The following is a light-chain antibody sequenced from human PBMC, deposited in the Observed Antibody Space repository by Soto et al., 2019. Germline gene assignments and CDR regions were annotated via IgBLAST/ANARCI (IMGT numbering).Light chain of an antibody. V-gene: IGLV1-44*01. Sequence: QSVLTQPHSASGTPGQRVTISCSGSSSNIGSNTVNWYQQLPGTAPKLLIYSNNQRPSGVPDRFSGSKSGTSASLAISGLQSEDEADYYCAAWDYSLNGWVFGGGTKLTVL. CDR1: SSNIGSNT. CDR3: AAWDYSLNGWV. J-gene: IGLJ3*02. CDR2: SNN.